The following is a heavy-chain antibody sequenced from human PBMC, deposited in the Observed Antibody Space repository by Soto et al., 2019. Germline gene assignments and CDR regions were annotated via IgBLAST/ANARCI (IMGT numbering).Heavy chain of an antibody. D-gene: IGHD5-18*01. CDR1: GYSFTSYW. V-gene: IGHV5-51*01. CDR3: AALRDTAFGFPDRPRLAP. Sequence: GESLKISCKGSGYSFTSYWIGWVRQMPGKGLEWMGIIYPGDSDTRYSPSFQGQVTISADKSISTAYLQWSSLKASDTAMYYCAALRDTAFGFPDRPRLAPCVQGTLVIVSS. J-gene: IGHJ5*02. CDR2: IYPGDSDT.